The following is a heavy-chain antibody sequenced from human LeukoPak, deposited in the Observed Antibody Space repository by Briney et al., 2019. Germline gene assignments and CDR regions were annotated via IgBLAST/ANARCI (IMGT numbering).Heavy chain of an antibody. Sequence: SETLSLTCAVSGGSISSGDYYWSWIRQSPGKGLEWIGYIYYSGSTNYNPSLKSRVTISVDTSKNQFSLKLSSVTAADTAVYYCARDKGYCSGGSCYSSDDAFDIWGQGTMVTVSS. CDR2: IYYSGST. J-gene: IGHJ3*02. V-gene: IGHV4-31*11. D-gene: IGHD2-15*01. CDR1: GGSISSGDYY. CDR3: ARDKGYCSGGSCYSSDDAFDI.